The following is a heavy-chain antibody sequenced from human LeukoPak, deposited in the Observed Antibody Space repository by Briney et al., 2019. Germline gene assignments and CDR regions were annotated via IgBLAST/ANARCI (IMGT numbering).Heavy chain of an antibody. CDR3: ARDRAYCGGDCYRMDY. CDR1: GGTFSSYA. Sequence: SVKVSCKASGGTFSSYAISWVRQAPGQGLEWMGGIIPIFGTANYAQKFQGRVTITADESTSTAYIELSSLRSEDTAVYYCARDRAYCGGDCYRMDYWGQGTLVTVSS. D-gene: IGHD2-21*02. CDR2: IIPIFGTA. V-gene: IGHV1-69*01. J-gene: IGHJ4*02.